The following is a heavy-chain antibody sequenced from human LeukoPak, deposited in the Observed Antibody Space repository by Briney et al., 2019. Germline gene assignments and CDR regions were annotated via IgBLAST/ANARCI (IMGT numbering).Heavy chain of an antibody. D-gene: IGHD1-26*01. J-gene: IGHJ3*02. CDR2: ISGSGGST. CDR1: GFTFSSYA. CDR3: AKGIFEYSDVDAFDI. Sequence: PGGSLRLSCAASGFTFSSYAMSWVRQAPGKGLEWVSAISGSGGSTYYADPVKGRFTISRDNSKNTLYLQMNSLRAEDTAVYYCAKGIFEYSDVDAFDIWGQGTMVTVSS. V-gene: IGHV3-23*01.